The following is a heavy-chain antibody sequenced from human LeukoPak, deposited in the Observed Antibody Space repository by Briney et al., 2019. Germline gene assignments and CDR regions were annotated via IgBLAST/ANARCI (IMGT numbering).Heavy chain of an antibody. J-gene: IGHJ4*02. D-gene: IGHD3-3*01. V-gene: IGHV3-23*01. Sequence: GASLRLSCAASGFTFSSYAMSWVRQAPGKGLEWVSAISGSGGSTYYADSVKGRFTISRDNSKNTLYLQMNSLRAEDTAVYYCAKSAYYDFWSGYHHYFDYWGQGTLVTVSS. CDR3: AKSAYYDFWSGYHHYFDY. CDR1: GFTFSSYA. CDR2: ISGSGGST.